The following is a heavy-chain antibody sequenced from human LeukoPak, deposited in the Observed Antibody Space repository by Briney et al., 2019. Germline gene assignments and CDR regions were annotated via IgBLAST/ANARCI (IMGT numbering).Heavy chain of an antibody. Sequence: SETLSLTCTVSGGSISSGGYYWSWIRQHSGKGLEWIGYIYYSGSTYYNPSLKSRVTISVDTSKNQFSLKLSSVTAADTAVYYCARVEFHCSSTSCEEGWFDPWGQGTLVTVSS. J-gene: IGHJ5*02. D-gene: IGHD2-2*01. V-gene: IGHV4-31*03. CDR3: ARVEFHCSSTSCEEGWFDP. CDR2: IYYSGST. CDR1: GGSISSGGYY.